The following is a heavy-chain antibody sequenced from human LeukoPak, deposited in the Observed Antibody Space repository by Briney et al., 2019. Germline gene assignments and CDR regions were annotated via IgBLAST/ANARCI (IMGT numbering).Heavy chain of an antibody. J-gene: IGHJ4*02. D-gene: IGHD1-1*01. V-gene: IGHV3-21*01. CDR2: ISSSSSYI. CDR3: ATLHTLDFDY. Sequence: PGGSLRLSCAASGFTFSSYSMNWVRQAPGKGLVWVSSISSSSSYIYYADSVEGRFTISRDNAKNSLYLQMNSLRAEDTAVYYCATLHTLDFDYWGQGTLVTVSS. CDR1: GFTFSSYS.